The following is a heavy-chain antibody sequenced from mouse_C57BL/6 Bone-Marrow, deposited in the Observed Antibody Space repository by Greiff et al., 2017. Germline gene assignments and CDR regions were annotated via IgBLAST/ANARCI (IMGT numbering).Heavy chain of an antibody. CDR3: ANSNYRYFDV. CDR2: IYPGGGYT. Sequence: VQLQQSGAELVRPGTSVKMSCKASGYTFTNYWIGWAKQRPGHGLEWIGDIYPGGGYTNYNAKFKGKATLTADKSSSTAYMQFSSLTSEDSANYYCANSNYRYFDVWGTGTTVTVSS. J-gene: IGHJ1*03. D-gene: IGHD2-5*01. CDR1: GYTFTNYW. V-gene: IGHV1-63*01.